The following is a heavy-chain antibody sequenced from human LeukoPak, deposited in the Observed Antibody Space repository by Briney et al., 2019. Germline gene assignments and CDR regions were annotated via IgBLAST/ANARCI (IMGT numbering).Heavy chain of an antibody. CDR2: ITWNSDTI. J-gene: IGHJ6*02. D-gene: IGHD3-10*01. V-gene: IGHV3-9*01. CDR1: GFTFDDYA. Sequence: PGGSLRLSCAASGFTFDDYAMHWVPQAPGKGLGWVSGITWNSDTIDYADSVKGRFTISRENAKNSLYLQMNSLRAGDTAVYYCARSGTYYYYGMDVWGQGTTVTVSS. CDR3: ARSGTYYYYGMDV.